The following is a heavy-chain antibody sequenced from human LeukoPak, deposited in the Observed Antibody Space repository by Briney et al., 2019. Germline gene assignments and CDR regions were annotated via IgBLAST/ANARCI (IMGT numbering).Heavy chain of an antibody. D-gene: IGHD3-10*01. Sequence: SETLSLTCTVSGGSFSTNYWSWIRQPPGRGLEWIGYIYYSGSTNYNPSLKGRVTILVDRSKNQFSLKLSSVTAADTAVYYCARGNFGSGSYYNNDPNGMDVWGQGTTVTVSS. CDR2: IYYSGST. J-gene: IGHJ6*02. V-gene: IGHV4-59*12. CDR3: ARGNFGSGSYYNNDPNGMDV. CDR1: GGSFSTNY.